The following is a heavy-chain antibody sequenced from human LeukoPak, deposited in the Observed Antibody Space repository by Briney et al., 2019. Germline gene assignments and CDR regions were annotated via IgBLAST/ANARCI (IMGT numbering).Heavy chain of an antibody. CDR2: ISYDGSNK. CDR3: ARDLEWEDIAAAGRLDY. D-gene: IGHD6-13*01. J-gene: IGHJ4*02. Sequence: HPGRSLRLSCAASGFTFSSYAMHWVRQAPGKGLEWVAVISYDGSNKYYADSVKGRFTISRDNSKNTLYLQMNSLRAEDTAVYYCARDLEWEDIAAAGRLDYWGQGTLVTVSS. CDR1: GFTFSSYA. V-gene: IGHV3-30-3*01.